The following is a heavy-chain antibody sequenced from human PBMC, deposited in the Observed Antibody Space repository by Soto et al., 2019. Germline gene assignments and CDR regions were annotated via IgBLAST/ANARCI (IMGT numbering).Heavy chain of an antibody. Sequence: ASVKVSCKASGYTFTSYGISWVRQAPGQGLEWMGWISAYNGNTNYAQKLQGRVTMTTDTSTSTAYMELRSLRSDDTAVYYCARPIVVVTAAETTYYYYMDVWGKGTTVTVSS. CDR1: GYTFTSYG. CDR2: ISAYNGNT. CDR3: ARPIVVVTAAETTYYYYMDV. V-gene: IGHV1-18*01. D-gene: IGHD2-2*01. J-gene: IGHJ6*03.